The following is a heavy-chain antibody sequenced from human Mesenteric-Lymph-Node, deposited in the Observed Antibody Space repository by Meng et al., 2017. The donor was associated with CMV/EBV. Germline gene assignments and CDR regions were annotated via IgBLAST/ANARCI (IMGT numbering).Heavy chain of an antibody. CDR3: ARIKLRAFDI. CDR1: GYTFTSYG. D-gene: IGHD3-10*01. J-gene: IGHJ3*02. CDR2: ISTNNGNT. V-gene: IGHV1-18*01. Sequence: ASVKVSCKTSGYTFTSYGISWVRQAPGQGLEWMGWISTNNGNTEYGQNLQGRVTLTTDTSTTTAYMELGSLRSDDTAVYYCARIKLRAFDIWGQGTMVTVSS.